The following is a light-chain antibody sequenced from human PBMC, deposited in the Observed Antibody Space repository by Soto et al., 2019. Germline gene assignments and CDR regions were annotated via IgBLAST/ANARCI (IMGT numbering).Light chain of an antibody. CDR2: AAS. CDR3: QQSYSRPPT. J-gene: IGKJ1*01. CDR1: QSISSY. Sequence: DSQMTQSPSSLSASLGDRVTITCRASQSISSYLNWYQQKPGKAPELLIYAASSLHSGVPSRFSGSGSGTDFTLTINSLQPEDFATYFCQQSYSRPPTFGQGTKVDIK. V-gene: IGKV1-39*01.